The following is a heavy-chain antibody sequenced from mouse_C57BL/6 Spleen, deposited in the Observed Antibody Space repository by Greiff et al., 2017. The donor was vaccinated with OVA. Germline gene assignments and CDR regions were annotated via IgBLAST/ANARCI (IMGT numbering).Heavy chain of an antibody. CDR1: GYSITSGYY. Sequence: VQLQQSGPGLVKPSQSLSLTCSATGYSITSGYYWNWIRQFPGNKLEGMGYISYGGSNNYNPSLKNRISITRDTSKNQFFLKLSSVTTEDTATYYCARGYGYDGYDYWGQGTTLTVSS. D-gene: IGHD2-2*01. CDR2: ISYGGSN. CDR3: ARGYGYDGYDY. V-gene: IGHV3-6*01. J-gene: IGHJ2*01.